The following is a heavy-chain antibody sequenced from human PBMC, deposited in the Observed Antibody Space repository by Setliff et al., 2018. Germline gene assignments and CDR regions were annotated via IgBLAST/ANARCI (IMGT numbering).Heavy chain of an antibody. J-gene: IGHJ3*02. CDR1: GYSISGDYY. CDR2: MYHSGST. Sequence: SETLSLTCAVSGYSISGDYYWGWIRQPPGKGLEWIGSMYHSGSTYYNPSLKSRVTISVDTSKNQFSLKLNYVTAADTAVYYCARALGYCSRTSCYADAFDIWGQGTMVT. V-gene: IGHV4-38-2*01. CDR3: ARALGYCSRTSCYADAFDI. D-gene: IGHD2-2*01.